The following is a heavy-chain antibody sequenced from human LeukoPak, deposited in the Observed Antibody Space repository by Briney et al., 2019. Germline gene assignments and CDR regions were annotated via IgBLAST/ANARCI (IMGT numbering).Heavy chain of an antibody. V-gene: IGHV1-18*01. CDR1: GSSSNSYG. CDR3: ARDQKVGLTYSSGWLDH. Sequence: ASVTLSLTSSGSSSNSYGITWVRQAPAQGLDRMGWISGFNGDTHHAHPLQGRLTLNTDTSTSTAYLELRSLRSDDTALYYCARDQKVGLTYSSGWLDHWGPGTLLTVSS. CDR2: ISGFNGDT. D-gene: IGHD6-19*01. J-gene: IGHJ1*01.